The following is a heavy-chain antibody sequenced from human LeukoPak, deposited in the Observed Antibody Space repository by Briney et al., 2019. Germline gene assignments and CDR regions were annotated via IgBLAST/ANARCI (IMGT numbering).Heavy chain of an antibody. CDR3: ARSEGAESQDDADY. J-gene: IGHJ4*02. CDR2: ISSSSSTI. V-gene: IGHV3-11*04. CDR1: GFTFRDYY. Sequence: GGSLRLSCAASGFTFRDYYMSWIRQAPGKGLEWVSYISSSSSTIYYADSVKGRFTISRDNAKNSLYLQMNSLRAEDTAVYYCARSEGAESQDDADYWGQGTLVTVSS. D-gene: IGHD1-1*01.